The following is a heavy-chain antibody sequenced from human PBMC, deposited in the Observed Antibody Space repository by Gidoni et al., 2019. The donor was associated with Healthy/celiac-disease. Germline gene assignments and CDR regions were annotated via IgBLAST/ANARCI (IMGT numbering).Heavy chain of an antibody. CDR1: RFTFSTYW. V-gene: IGHV3-74*01. D-gene: IGHD1-26*01. CDR3: ARGVVGATSWLDY. J-gene: IGHJ4*02. Sequence: EVQLVESGGGLVQPGASLRLSCAASRFTFSTYWMHWVRQGPGKGLVWVSRINSDGSSTSYADSVKGRFTISRDNAKNTLYLQMNSLRAEDTAVYYCARGVVGATSWLDYWGQGTLVTVSS. CDR2: INSDGSST.